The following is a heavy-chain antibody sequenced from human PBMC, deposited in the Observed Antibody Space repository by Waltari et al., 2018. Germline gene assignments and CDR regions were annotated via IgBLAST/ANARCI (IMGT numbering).Heavy chain of an antibody. D-gene: IGHD1-26*01. CDR1: GYSFTTNW. Sequence: EVQLVQSGAEVKKPGESLKISCQGSGYSFTTNWIDWGSQVPGKGLEWMGLLYPGGSETRSRPAFQGQVTISADKSISTAYLQWSSLKASDTAMYYCARQRGSPGYYYGMDVWGQGTMVTVSS. J-gene: IGHJ6*02. V-gene: IGHV5-51*01. CDR2: LYPGGSET. CDR3: ARQRGSPGYYYGMDV.